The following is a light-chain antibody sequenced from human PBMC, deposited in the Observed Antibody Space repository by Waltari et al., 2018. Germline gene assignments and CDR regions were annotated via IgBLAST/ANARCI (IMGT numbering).Light chain of an antibody. Sequence: SYVLTQPPSVSVAPGETARIYCGGNIRRKSLHCYQQKPGQAPVLVIYYETVRPSGIPDRFSGSSSGDTATLTISRVEAGDEADYYCQVWDSSSDPPHVFGTGTKVTV. CDR2: YET. J-gene: IGLJ1*01. CDR1: IRRKS. V-gene: IGLV3-21*04. CDR3: QVWDSSSDPPHV.